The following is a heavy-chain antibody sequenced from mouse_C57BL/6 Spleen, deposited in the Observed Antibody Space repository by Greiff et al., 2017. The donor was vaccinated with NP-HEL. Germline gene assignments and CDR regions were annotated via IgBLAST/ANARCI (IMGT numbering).Heavy chain of an antibody. J-gene: IGHJ3*01. D-gene: IGHD1-1*01. CDR2: IYPGDGDT. Sequence: VKLMESGPELVKPGASVKISCKASGYAFSSSWMNWVKQRPGKGLEWIGRIYPGDGDTNYNGKFKGKATLTADKSSSTAYMQLSSLTSEDSAVYFCATNYYGSSPLAYWGQGTLVTVSA. V-gene: IGHV1-82*01. CDR3: ATNYYGSSPLAY. CDR1: GYAFSSSW.